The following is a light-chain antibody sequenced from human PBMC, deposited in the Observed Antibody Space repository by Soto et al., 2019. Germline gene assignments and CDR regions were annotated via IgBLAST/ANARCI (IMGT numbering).Light chain of an antibody. Sequence: QPVLTQPASVSGSPGQSITISCTGSSSDVGAYNFVSWYQQHPGQGPKLMIFEVSNRPSGVSNRFSGSKSGNSASLTISGLQAEDEADYYCISYTTRRTLAFGTGTKVTVL. V-gene: IGLV2-14*01. CDR1: SSDVGAYNF. CDR2: EVS. CDR3: ISYTTRRTLA. J-gene: IGLJ1*01.